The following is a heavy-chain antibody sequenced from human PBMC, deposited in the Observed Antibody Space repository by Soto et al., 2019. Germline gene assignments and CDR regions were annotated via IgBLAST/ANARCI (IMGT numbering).Heavy chain of an antibody. J-gene: IGHJ4*02. CDR2: IYGDNDK. V-gene: IGHV2-5*02. Sequence: QITLKESGPTLVKPTQTLTLTCTFSGFSLRTSGVAVGWIRQPPGKALEWLALIYGDNDKRYSPSLKSRLTITKGTSKNQVVLTVTNMDPVDTATYYCAHRQEQLNANGFDYWGQGTLVTVSS. D-gene: IGHD6-6*01. CDR3: AHRQEQLNANGFDY. CDR1: GFSLRTSGVA.